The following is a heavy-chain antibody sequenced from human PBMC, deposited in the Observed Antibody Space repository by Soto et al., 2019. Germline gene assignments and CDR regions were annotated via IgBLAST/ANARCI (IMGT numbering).Heavy chain of an antibody. CDR3: ARHEGSRDILTGYYGY. V-gene: IGHV5-10-1*01. CDR2: IDPSDSYT. Sequence: PGESLKISCKGSGYSFTSYWISWVRQMPGKGLEWMGRIDPSDSYTNYSPSFQGHVTISADKSISTAYLQWSSLKASDTAMYYCARHEGSRDILTGYYGYWRQGTLVTVSS. D-gene: IGHD3-9*01. J-gene: IGHJ4*02. CDR1: GYSFTSYW.